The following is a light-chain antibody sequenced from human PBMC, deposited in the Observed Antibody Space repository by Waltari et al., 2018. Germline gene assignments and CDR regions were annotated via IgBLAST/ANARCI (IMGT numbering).Light chain of an antibody. CDR1: QSLSSN. V-gene: IGKV3-15*01. CDR2: GAS. CDR3: QQYNNWPFT. Sequence: EIVMTPSPATLSVSPGERATLSCRASQSLSSNLAWYQQKPGQAPRLLIYGASTRATGIPFRFSGSGSRAEFTLTISSLQSEYFAVYYCQQYNNWPFTFGQGTKLEIK. J-gene: IGKJ2*01.